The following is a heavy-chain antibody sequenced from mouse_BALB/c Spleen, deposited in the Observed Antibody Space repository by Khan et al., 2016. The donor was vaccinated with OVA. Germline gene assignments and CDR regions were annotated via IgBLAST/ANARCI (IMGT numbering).Heavy chain of an antibody. Sequence: EVQLQESGGDLVKPGGSLRLSCAASGFTFSTYGMSWVRQPPDKRLEWVATINSDGDSTYYPETVKGRFTISRNNAEHTLYLQMSSLQSEDTAIYDCASHLTGSFAYWGQGTLVTVSA. CDR3: ASHLTGSFAY. CDR1: GFTFSTYG. CDR2: INSDGDST. J-gene: IGHJ3*01. V-gene: IGHV5-6*01. D-gene: IGHD4-1*01.